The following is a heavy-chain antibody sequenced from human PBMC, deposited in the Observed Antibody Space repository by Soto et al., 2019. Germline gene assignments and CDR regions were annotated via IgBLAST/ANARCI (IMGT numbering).Heavy chain of an antibody. CDR2: IYYSGNT. J-gene: IGHJ4*02. CDR3: ARQYYFGSGSCYNRPFDF. CDR1: GGSISSSSYY. Sequence: SETLSLTCTVSGGSISSSSYYWGWIRQPPGKGLEWIGSIYYSGNTYYNPSLKSRVTISVDTANNQFSLKLGSVTAADTAVYYCARQYYFGSGSCYNRPFDFWGQGTLVTVS. V-gene: IGHV4-39*01. D-gene: IGHD3-10*01.